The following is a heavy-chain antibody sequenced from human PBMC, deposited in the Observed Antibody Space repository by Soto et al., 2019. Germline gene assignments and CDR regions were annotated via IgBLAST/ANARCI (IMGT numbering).Heavy chain of an antibody. CDR1: GFTFSSFA. CDR2: IGGSGGTT. CDR3: AKELFTTYGSGLV. V-gene: IGHV3-23*01. Sequence: DVQLLESGGGLVQPGGSLRLSCAASGFTFSSFALSWVRQVPGKGLEWVSAIGGSGGTTYYADSVKGRFTISRDNSKNTLYLQVNSLRAEDTGVYYCAKELFTTYGSGLVWGQGALVTVSS. D-gene: IGHD3-10*01. J-gene: IGHJ4*02.